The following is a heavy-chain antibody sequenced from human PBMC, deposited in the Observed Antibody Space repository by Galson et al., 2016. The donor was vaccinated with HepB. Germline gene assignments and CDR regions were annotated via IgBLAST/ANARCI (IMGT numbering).Heavy chain of an antibody. Sequence: SLRLSCAASGFSFDDYTMHWVRQAPGKGLEWVSLISWDGVTTYYADSVKGRFTISRDNSKNSLYLQMGSLRTEDSALYYCAKDRGTVTTYNYFDYWGQGTLVTVSS. CDR1: GFSFDDYT. J-gene: IGHJ4*02. CDR3: AKDRGTVTTYNYFDY. V-gene: IGHV3-43*01. CDR2: ISWDGVTT. D-gene: IGHD4-17*01.